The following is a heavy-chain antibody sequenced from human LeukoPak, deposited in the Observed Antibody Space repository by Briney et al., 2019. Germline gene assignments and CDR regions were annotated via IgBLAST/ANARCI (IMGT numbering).Heavy chain of an antibody. CDR3: ARGVYGAYAFDY. J-gene: IGHJ4*02. D-gene: IGHD4-17*01. CDR2: IFSGGGT. CDR1: GFTVSSNY. V-gene: IGHV3-66*01. Sequence: GGSLRLSCAASGFTVSSNYMNWVRQAPGKGLEWVSVIFSGGGTYYADSVKGRFTISRDNSKNTLYLQMNSLRAEDTAVYYCARGVYGAYAFDYWGQGTLVTVSS.